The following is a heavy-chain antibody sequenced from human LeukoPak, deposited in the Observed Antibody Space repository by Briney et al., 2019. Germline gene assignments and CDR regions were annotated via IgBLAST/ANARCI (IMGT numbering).Heavy chain of an antibody. CDR1: GGSISTYY. D-gene: IGHD3-22*01. J-gene: IGHJ4*02. CDR3: AKWGYYFDSSAYVAPTDDS. CDR2: INYNGRT. V-gene: IGHV4-59*01. Sequence: SETLSLTCTVSGGSISTYYRTWIRQPPGKGLEWIGYINYNGRTDYKPSLKSRVTISLDTSKNQFSLKLSSVTAADTAVYYCAKWGYYFDSSAYVAPTDDSWGQGTLVTVSS.